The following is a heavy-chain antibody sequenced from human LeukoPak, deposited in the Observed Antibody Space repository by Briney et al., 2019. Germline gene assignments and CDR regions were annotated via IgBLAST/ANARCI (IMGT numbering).Heavy chain of an antibody. D-gene: IGHD3-3*01. V-gene: IGHV3-23*01. J-gene: IGHJ4*03. CDR3: AKGGQNFDFWRFDY. CDR1: GFTFSTYA. Sequence: PGGSLRLSCVASGFTFSTYAMSWVRQAPGKGLECVSSISGSGGSTYFAGSVKGRFAISRDNSKNTVSMQMNSLKAEDTAVHYCAKGGQNFDFWRFDYWGQGSLVTVSS. CDR2: ISGSGGST.